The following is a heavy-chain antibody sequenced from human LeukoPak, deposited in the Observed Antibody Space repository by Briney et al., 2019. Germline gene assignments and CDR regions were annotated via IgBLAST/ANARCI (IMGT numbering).Heavy chain of an antibody. CDR3: VRDSSYAFDV. Sequence: GGSLRLSCTASGFTFSTYWMGWVRQAPGKGLVWVSGLRGDGSSTTYADSVKGRFTISRDNAKNTLYLQMNSLRAEDTAMYYCVRDSSYAFDVWGQGTMVTVSS. CDR1: GFTFSTYW. CDR2: LRGDGSST. J-gene: IGHJ3*01. V-gene: IGHV3-74*01.